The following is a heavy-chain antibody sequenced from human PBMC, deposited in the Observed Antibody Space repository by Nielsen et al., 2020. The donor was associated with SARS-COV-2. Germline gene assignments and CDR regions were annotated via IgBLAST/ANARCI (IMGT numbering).Heavy chain of an antibody. CDR1: GGSISSGGYY. J-gene: IGHJ3*02. CDR3: ARHAFLPYDAFDI. V-gene: IGHV4-31*03. CDR2: IYYSGST. Sequence: SETLSLTCTVSGGSISSGGYYWSWIRQHPGKGLEWIGYIYYSGSTYYNPSLKSRVTISVDTSKNQFSLKLSSVTAADTAVYYCARHAFLPYDAFDIWGQGTMVTVSS.